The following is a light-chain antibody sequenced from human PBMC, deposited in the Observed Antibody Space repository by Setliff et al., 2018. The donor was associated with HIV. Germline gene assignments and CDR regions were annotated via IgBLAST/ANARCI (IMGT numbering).Light chain of an antibody. J-gene: IGLJ2*01. CDR3: CSYAGSSPLT. Sequence: QSALTQPASVSGSPGQPITISCTGTSSDIGGYNYVAWYQQHPGRAPKLIIYDVNKWPSGISNRFSGSKSGNTASLTISGLQSDDEADYYCCSYAGSSPLTFGRGTKVTVL. CDR1: SSDIGGYNY. V-gene: IGLV2-23*02. CDR2: DVN.